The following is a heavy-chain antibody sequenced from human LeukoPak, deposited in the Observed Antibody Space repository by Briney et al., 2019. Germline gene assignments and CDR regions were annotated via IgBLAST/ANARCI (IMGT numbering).Heavy chain of an antibody. D-gene: IGHD1-20*01. J-gene: IGHJ4*02. V-gene: IGHV5-51*01. CDR3: ARTRRNIYNYEGSDS. CDR2: IYPGDSDT. Sequence: GESLKISCKGSGYSFSNYWIGWVRQMPGKGLEWMGIIYPGDSDTRYSPFFQGQVSISADKSINTAYLQWSSLKASDTAMYYCARTRRNIYNYEGSDSWGQGTLVTVSS. CDR1: GYSFSNYW.